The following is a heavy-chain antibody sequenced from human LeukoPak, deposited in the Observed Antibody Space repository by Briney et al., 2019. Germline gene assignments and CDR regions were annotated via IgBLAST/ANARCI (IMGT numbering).Heavy chain of an antibody. CDR3: ARDAAAEFDY. V-gene: IGHV3-30-3*01. Sequence: GRSLRLSCAASGFTFSSYAMHWVRLAPGKGLEWVAVISYDGSNKYYADSVKGRFTISRDNSKNTLYLQMNSLRAEDTAVYYCARDAAAEFDYWGQGTLVTVSS. D-gene: IGHD6-13*01. J-gene: IGHJ4*02. CDR2: ISYDGSNK. CDR1: GFTFSSYA.